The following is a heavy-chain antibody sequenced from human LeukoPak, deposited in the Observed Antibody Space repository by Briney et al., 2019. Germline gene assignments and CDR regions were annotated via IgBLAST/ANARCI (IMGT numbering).Heavy chain of an antibody. J-gene: IGHJ4*02. CDR3: AKPPTGADDIRDY. CDR2: ISGGGGST. V-gene: IGHV3-23*01. CDR1: GFTFSSYA. Sequence: PGGSLRLSCAASGFTFSSYAMSWVRQAPGKGLEWVSAISGGGGSTYYADSVKGRFTISRDNSKNTLYLQMNSLRAEDTAVYYCAKPPTGADDIRDYWGQGTLVTVSS. D-gene: IGHD7-27*01.